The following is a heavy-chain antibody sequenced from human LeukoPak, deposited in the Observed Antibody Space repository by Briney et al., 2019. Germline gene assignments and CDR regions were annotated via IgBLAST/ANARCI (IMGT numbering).Heavy chain of an antibody. J-gene: IGHJ3*02. CDR3: ARELGGNSPDAFDI. V-gene: IGHV3-21*01. CDR2: ISSSSSYI. CDR1: GFTFSSYS. D-gene: IGHD2-21*02. Sequence: GGSLRLSCAASGFTFSSYSMNWVCQAPGKGLEWVSSISSSSSYIYYADSVKGRFTISRDNAKNSLYLQMNSLRAEDTAVYYCARELGGNSPDAFDIWGQGTMVTVSS.